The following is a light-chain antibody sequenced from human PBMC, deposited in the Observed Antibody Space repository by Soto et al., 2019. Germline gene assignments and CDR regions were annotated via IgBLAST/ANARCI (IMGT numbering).Light chain of an antibody. V-gene: IGKV1-5*01. CDR3: QQYNSYWLT. CDR1: QSISSW. Sequence: DIQMTQSPSTLSASVGDRVTITCRASQSISSWLAWYQQKPGKAPKLLIYDASSLESGVPSRFSGSGSGTEFTLTISSLQPDDFTTYYCQQYNSYWLTFGGGTKVEIK. CDR2: DAS. J-gene: IGKJ4*01.